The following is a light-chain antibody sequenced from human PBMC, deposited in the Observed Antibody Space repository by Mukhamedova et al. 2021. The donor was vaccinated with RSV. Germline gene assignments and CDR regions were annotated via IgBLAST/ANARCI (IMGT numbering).Light chain of an antibody. CDR2: AAS. V-gene: IGKV1-39*01. Sequence: WYQRRVHGEAPKLLIYAASTLHSGVLSRFGGSGYGTDFTLTINSLQPEDFATYYCQQTDTTPYTFGQGTKLEI. J-gene: IGKJ2*01. CDR3: QQTDTTPYT.